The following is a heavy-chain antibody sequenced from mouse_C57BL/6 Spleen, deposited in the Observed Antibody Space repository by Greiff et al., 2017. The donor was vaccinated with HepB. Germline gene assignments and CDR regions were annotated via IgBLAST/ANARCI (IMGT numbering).Heavy chain of an antibody. Sequence: QVQLQQPGAELVMPGASVKLSCKASGYTFTSYWMPWVKQRPGQGLEWIGEIYPSDSYTNYNQKFKGKSTLTVDKSSSTAYMQLSSLTSEDSAVYYCARRTHSTGGYFDYWGQGTTLTVSS. D-gene: IGHD4-1*02. CDR1: GYTFTSYW. CDR2: IYPSDSYT. CDR3: ARRTHSTGGYFDY. J-gene: IGHJ2*01. V-gene: IGHV1-69*01.